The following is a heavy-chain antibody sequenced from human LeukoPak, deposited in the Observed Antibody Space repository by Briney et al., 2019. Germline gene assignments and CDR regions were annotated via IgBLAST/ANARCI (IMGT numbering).Heavy chain of an antibody. CDR1: GYTFTGYY. D-gene: IGHD3-3*01. Sequence: ASVTVSCKASGYTFTGYYMHWVRQAPGQGLEWMGWINPNSGGTNYAQKFQGRVTMTRDTSICTAYMELSRLRSDDTAVYYCARAGRLRFLEWLPRPTLKHDAFDIWGQGTMVTVSS. CDR3: ARAGRLRFLEWLPRPTLKHDAFDI. J-gene: IGHJ3*02. CDR2: INPNSGGT. V-gene: IGHV1-2*02.